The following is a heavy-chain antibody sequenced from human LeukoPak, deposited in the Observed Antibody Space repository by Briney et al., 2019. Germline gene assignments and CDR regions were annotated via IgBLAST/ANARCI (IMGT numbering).Heavy chain of an antibody. V-gene: IGHV4-34*01. CDR1: GGSFSGYY. CDR3: ARGEGVEMATILGY. D-gene: IGHD5-24*01. J-gene: IGHJ4*02. Sequence: SETLSLTCAVYGGSFSGYYWSWLRQPPGKGLEWIGEINHSGSTNYNPSLKSRVTISVDTSKNQFSLKLSSVTAADTAVYYCARGEGVEMATILGYWGQGTLVTVSS. CDR2: INHSGST.